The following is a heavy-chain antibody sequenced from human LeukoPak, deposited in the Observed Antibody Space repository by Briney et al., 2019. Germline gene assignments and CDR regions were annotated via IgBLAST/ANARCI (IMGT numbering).Heavy chain of an antibody. D-gene: IGHD1-26*01. CDR3: AKGGEDEWALLTAGYYFDY. V-gene: IGHV3-23*01. CDR1: GFTFSSYA. Sequence: PGGSLRLSCAASGFTFSSYAMSWVRQAPGKGLECVSSMSCWGSSTYYGGSVQGRFTISRDNSKNTLYLQMNSLRAEDTDVYYCAKGGEDEWALLTAGYYFDYWGQGTLVTVSS. CDR2: MSCWGSST. J-gene: IGHJ4*02.